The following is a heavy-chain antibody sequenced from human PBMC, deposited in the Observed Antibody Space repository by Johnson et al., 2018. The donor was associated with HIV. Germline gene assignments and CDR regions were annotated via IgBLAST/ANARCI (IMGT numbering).Heavy chain of an antibody. J-gene: IGHJ3*02. CDR3: ATGFGPAFEM. CDR1: GFTFSNAW. CDR2: IKSRTDGGTT. D-gene: IGHD3-16*01. Sequence: MQLVESGGGLVKPGGSLRLSCAASGFTFSNAWMSWVRQAPGKGLEWVGRIKSRTDGGTTDYAAPVKGRFSISRDDSKNTLYLQMNSLKTEDTAVYYCATGFGPAFEMWGQGTMVTVSS. V-gene: IGHV3-15*01.